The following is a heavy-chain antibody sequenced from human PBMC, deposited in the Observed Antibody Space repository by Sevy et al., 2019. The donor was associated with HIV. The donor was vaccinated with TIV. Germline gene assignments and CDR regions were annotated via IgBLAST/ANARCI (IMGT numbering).Heavy chain of an antibody. J-gene: IGHJ4*02. CDR2: IWWDGSEK. D-gene: IGHD6-13*01. V-gene: IGHV3-33*01. Sequence: GGSLRLSCAASGFTFRKYGMHWVRQAPGKGLEWVAVIWWDGSEKYYAASVKGRLTISRDNSEDTMYLQMRSLRADDTAVYYCVRDPQINDIAESGIIHWGQGTLVTVSS. CDR1: GFTFRKYG. CDR3: VRDPQINDIAESGIIH.